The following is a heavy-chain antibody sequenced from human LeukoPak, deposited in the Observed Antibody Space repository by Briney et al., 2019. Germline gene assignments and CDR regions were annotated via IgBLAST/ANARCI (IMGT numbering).Heavy chain of an antibody. V-gene: IGHV3-23*01. Sequence: PGGSLGLSCAASGFTFSSYAMSWVRQAPGKELEWVSVISGSGGSTYYADSVKGRFTISRDNSKNTLYLQMNSLRAEDTAVYYCAKPIDSSGYYVFDYWGQGTLVTVSS. J-gene: IGHJ4*02. CDR3: AKPIDSSGYYVFDY. CDR1: GFTFSSYA. D-gene: IGHD3-22*01. CDR2: ISGSGGST.